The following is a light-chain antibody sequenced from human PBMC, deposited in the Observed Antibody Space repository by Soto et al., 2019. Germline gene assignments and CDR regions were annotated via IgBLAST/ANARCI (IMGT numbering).Light chain of an antibody. CDR2: LNSDGSH. CDR3: QTWSTGIVV. CDR1: SGHSTYA. J-gene: IGLJ2*01. V-gene: IGLV4-69*01. Sequence: QLVLTQSPSASASLGASVKVTCTLSSGHSTYAIAWHQQQPEKGPRYLMKLNSDGSHTKGDGIPDRFSGSSSGAERYLNISSLQSEDEADYYCQTWSTGIVVFGGGTKLTVL.